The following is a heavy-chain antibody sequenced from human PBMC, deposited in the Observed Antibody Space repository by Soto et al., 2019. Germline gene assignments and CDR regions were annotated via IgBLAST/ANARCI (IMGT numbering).Heavy chain of an antibody. J-gene: IGHJ4*02. CDR3: ARGPRYDFWSGLDY. CDR1: GFTFSSYA. CDR2: ISYDGSNK. V-gene: IGHV3-30-3*01. Sequence: QVQLVESGGGVVQPGRSLRLSCAASGFTFSSYAMHWVRQAPGKGLEWVAVISYDGSNKYYADSVKGRFTISRDNSKNSLYLQMNSLRAEDTAVYYGARGPRYDFWSGLDYWGQGTLVTVSS. D-gene: IGHD3-3*01.